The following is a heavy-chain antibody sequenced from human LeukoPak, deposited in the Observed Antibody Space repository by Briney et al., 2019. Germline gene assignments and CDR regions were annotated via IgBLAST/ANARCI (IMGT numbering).Heavy chain of an antibody. J-gene: IGHJ3*02. D-gene: IGHD1-7*01. Sequence: GGSLRLSCAASGFTFSDYYMSWIRQAPGKGLERVSYISSSGSTIYYADSVKGRFTISRDNAKNSLYLQMNSLRAEDTAVYYCARPRTKVASGAFDIWGQGTMVTVSS. CDR1: GFTFSDYY. CDR2: ISSSGSTI. V-gene: IGHV3-11*04. CDR3: ARPRTKVASGAFDI.